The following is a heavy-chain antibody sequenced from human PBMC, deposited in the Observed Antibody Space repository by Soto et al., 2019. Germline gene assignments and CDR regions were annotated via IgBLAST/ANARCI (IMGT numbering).Heavy chain of an antibody. CDR1: GFTFSSYA. D-gene: IGHD3-3*01. J-gene: IGHJ6*02. CDR3: AKGRGGGGLDDFWSGYYNVVYYYYGMDV. Sequence: GGSLRLSCAASGFTFSSYAMSWVRQAPGKGLEWVSAISGSGGSTYYADSVKGRFTISRDNSKNTLYLQMNSLRAEDTAVYYCAKGRGGGGLDDFWSGYYNVVYYYYGMDVWGQGTTVTVSS. CDR2: ISGSGGST. V-gene: IGHV3-23*01.